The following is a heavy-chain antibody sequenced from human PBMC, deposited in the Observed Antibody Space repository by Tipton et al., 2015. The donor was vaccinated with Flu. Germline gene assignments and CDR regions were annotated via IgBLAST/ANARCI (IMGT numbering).Heavy chain of an antibody. CDR2: IYYSGST. J-gene: IGHJ2*01. D-gene: IGHD6-19*01. Sequence: TLSLTCTVSGGSISSYYWSWIRQPPGKGLEWIGYIYYSGSTNYNPSLKSRVTISVDTSKNQFSLKLSSVTAADTAVYYCARCIAVAREAWWYFGLWGRGTLVTVSS. CDR3: ARCIAVAREAWWYFGL. CDR1: GGSISSYY. V-gene: IGHV4-59*07.